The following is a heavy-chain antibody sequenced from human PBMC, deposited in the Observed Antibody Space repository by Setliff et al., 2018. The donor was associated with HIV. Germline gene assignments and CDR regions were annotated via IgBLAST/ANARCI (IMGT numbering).Heavy chain of an antibody. CDR1: GGTFSNYA. V-gene: IGHV1-69*13. J-gene: IGHJ5*02. CDR2: IIPIFGST. Sequence: SVKVSCKASGGTFSNYAISWVRQAPGQGLEWMGGIIPIFGSTKYAQKFQGRVTITANESASTAYLELSSLTSEDTAVYYCARGGSITLINYFDPWGQGTLVTVSS. D-gene: IGHD3-10*01. CDR3: ARGGSITLINYFDP.